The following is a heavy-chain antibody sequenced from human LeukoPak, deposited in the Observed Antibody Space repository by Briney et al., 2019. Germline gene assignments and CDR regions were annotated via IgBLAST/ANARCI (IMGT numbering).Heavy chain of an antibody. Sequence: GASVKVSCKASGYTFTSYYMHWVRQAPGQGLEWMGGIIPIFGTANYAQKFQGRVTITADESTSTAYMELSSLRSEDTAVYYCARGSNRLYFDYWGQGTLVTVSS. V-gene: IGHV1-69*13. CDR2: IIPIFGTA. CDR3: ARGSNRLYFDY. CDR1: GYTFTSYY. J-gene: IGHJ4*02. D-gene: IGHD1-14*01.